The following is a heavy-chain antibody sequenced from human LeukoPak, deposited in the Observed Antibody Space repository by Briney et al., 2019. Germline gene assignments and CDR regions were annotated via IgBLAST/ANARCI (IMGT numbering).Heavy chain of an antibody. CDR1: GFTFSSYA. J-gene: IGHJ4*02. D-gene: IGHD3-22*01. Sequence: GGSLRLSCAASGFTFSSYAMSWVRQAPGKGLEWVSAISGSGGSTYYADSLKGRFTISRDNSKNTLYLQMNSLRAEDTAVYYCARPTPHYYDSSGYPLPFDYWGQGTLVTVSS. CDR2: ISGSGGST. CDR3: ARPTPHYYDSSGYPLPFDY. V-gene: IGHV3-23*01.